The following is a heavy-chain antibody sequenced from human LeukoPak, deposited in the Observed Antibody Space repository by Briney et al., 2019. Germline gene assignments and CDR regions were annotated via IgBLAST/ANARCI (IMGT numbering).Heavy chain of an antibody. J-gene: IGHJ4*02. D-gene: IGHD2-21*02. Sequence: GGSLTLSCAAYGFTFSSFSINWVRQAPGKGLEWVSSISSSSGSIYYADSLKGRFTISRDNAKNSLYLQMDSLRAEDTAVYYCARDTTYCGGGSYSLTDYRGQGTLVSVSS. CDR1: GFTFSSFS. CDR2: ISSSSGSI. V-gene: IGHV3-21*01. CDR3: ARDTTYCGGGSYSLTDY.